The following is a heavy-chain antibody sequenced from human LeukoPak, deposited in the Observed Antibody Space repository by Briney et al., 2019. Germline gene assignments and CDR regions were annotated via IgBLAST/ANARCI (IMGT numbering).Heavy chain of an antibody. CDR2: IIPIFGIA. Sequence: ASVKVSCKASGGTFSSYAISWMRQAPGQGLEWMGRIIPIFGIANYAQKFQGRVTITADKSTSTAYMELSSLRSEDTAVYYCARSEDIVVVPAAGLRAWFDPWGQGTLVTASS. CDR3: ARSEDIVVVPAAGLRAWFDP. CDR1: GGTFSSYA. J-gene: IGHJ5*02. V-gene: IGHV1-69*04. D-gene: IGHD2-2*01.